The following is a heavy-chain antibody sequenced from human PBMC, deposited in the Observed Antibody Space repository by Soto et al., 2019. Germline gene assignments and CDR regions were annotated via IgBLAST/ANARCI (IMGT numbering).Heavy chain of an antibody. D-gene: IGHD3-10*01. J-gene: IGHJ4*02. V-gene: IGHV4-31*03. CDR1: GGSISSGGYY. CDR2: IYYSGST. CDR3: SSRNAHYGSGRPPVN. Sequence: SETLSLTCTVSGGSISSGGYYWSWIRQHPGKGLEWIGYIYYSGSTYYNPSLKSRVTISVDTSKNQFSLKLSSVTAADTAVYDWSSRNAHYGSGRPPVNWGQGTLVTVSS.